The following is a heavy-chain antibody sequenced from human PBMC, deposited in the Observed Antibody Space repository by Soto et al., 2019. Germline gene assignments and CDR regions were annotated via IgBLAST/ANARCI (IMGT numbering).Heavy chain of an antibody. J-gene: IGHJ4*02. V-gene: IGHV3-7*05. Sequence: EVQLVESGGGFVQPGGSLRLSCAASGFTFSNYWMSWVRQAPGKGLEWVANIKVAGSEKYYVDSVKGRFTISRDNAKNSLYRQMNSLGAEDTAVYYCAGVAVRGQGTLVTVSS. CDR1: GFTFSNYW. CDR2: IKVAGSEK. CDR3: AGVAV. D-gene: IGHD6-19*01.